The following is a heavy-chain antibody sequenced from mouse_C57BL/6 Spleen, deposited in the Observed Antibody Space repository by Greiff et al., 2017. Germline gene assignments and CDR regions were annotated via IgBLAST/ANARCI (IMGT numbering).Heavy chain of an antibody. J-gene: IGHJ2*01. D-gene: IGHD1-1*01. CDR1: GFTFSSYA. Sequence: EVKLVESGGGLVKPGGSLKLSCAASGFTFSSYAMSWVRQTPEKRLEWVATISDGGSYTYYPDNVKGRFTISRDNAKNNLYLQMSHLKSEDTAMYYCARDYYGNSYYFDYWGQGTTLTVSS. V-gene: IGHV5-4*01. CDR3: ARDYYGNSYYFDY. CDR2: ISDGGSYT.